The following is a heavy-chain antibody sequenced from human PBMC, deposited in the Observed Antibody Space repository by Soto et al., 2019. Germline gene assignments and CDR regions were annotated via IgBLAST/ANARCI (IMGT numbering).Heavy chain of an antibody. Sequence: PGGSLRLSCAASGFTFSSYSMNWVRQAPGKGLEWVSSISSSSSYIYYADSVKGRFTISRDSSKNTVYLQMDSLRGEDTALYFCARVYDTSGLAYWGQGTLVTVSS. V-gene: IGHV3-21*01. J-gene: IGHJ4*02. CDR2: ISSSSSYI. D-gene: IGHD3-22*01. CDR3: ARVYDTSGLAY. CDR1: GFTFSSYS.